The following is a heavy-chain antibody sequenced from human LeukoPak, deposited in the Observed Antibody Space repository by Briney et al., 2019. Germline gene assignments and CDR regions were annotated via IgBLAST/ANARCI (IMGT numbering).Heavy chain of an antibody. Sequence: APETLSLTCTVSGGSISSGDYYWSWIRQPPGKGLEWIGYIYYSGSTYYNPSLKSRVTISVDTSKNQFSLKLSSVTAADTAVYYCARVETEGLYYDYWGQGTLVTVSS. CDR1: GGSISSGDYY. CDR2: IYYSGST. J-gene: IGHJ4*02. CDR3: ARVETEGLYYDY. V-gene: IGHV4-30-4*08.